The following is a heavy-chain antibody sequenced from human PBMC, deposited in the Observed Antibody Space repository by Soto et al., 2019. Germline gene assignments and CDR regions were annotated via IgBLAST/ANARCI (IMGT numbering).Heavy chain of an antibody. D-gene: IGHD3-22*01. J-gene: IGHJ5*01. V-gene: IGHV3-21*01. CDR2: ISSSSSYI. CDR1: GITFNSYS. Sequence: PGGSLGLPYAGSGITFNSYSLNRVRPAPGEGVEWGSSISSSSSYIYYADSVKGRFTISRDNAKNSLYLQMNSLRAEDTAVYFCARDLYYYVIFGYYAHWFDSWVQGTLVTVSS. CDR3: ARDLYYYVIFGYYAHWFDS.